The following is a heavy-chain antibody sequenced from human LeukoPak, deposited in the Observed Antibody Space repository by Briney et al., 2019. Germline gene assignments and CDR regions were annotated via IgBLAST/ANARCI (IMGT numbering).Heavy chain of an antibody. J-gene: IGHJ6*02. Sequence: SVKVSCKASGFTFTSSAVQWVRQARGQRLEWIGWIVVGSGNTNYAQKFQGGVTITRDMSTSAAYMELSSLRSEDTAVYYCAADPFGVAVYYYYYGMDVWGQGTTVTVSS. CDR3: AADPFGVAVYYYYYGMDV. V-gene: IGHV1-58*01. D-gene: IGHD3-3*01. CDR1: GFTFTSSA. CDR2: IVVGSGNT.